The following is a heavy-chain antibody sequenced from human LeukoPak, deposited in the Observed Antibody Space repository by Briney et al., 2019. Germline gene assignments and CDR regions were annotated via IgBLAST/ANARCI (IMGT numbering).Heavy chain of an antibody. D-gene: IGHD2-15*01. CDR1: GFTFSSYS. J-gene: IGHJ4*02. CDR2: ISTSSSYI. V-gene: IGHV3-21*01. Sequence: KPGGSLRLSCVASGFTFSSYSRHWGRQAPGKGLEWVSSISTSSSYIYYGDSVKGGFTISRDNAKKSLYAQMNSLRAEDTAVYYCARDSGKIDYWGQGTLVTVSS. CDR3: ARDSGKIDY.